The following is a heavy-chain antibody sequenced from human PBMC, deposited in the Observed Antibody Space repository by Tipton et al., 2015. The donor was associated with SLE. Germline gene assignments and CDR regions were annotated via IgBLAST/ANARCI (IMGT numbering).Heavy chain of an antibody. Sequence: LRLSCSVSGGSVSSHTYYWGWIRQPPGKGLEWIGNTYYSETAYYNPSLKSRVTISVDTSKNQFSLKLNFVTAADTAVYYCARLIGQLRPSGDWGQGTLVTVSS. CDR3: ARLIGQLRPSGD. CDR1: GGSVSSHTYY. V-gene: IGHV4-39*07. D-gene: IGHD6-6*01. CDR2: TYYSETA. J-gene: IGHJ4*02.